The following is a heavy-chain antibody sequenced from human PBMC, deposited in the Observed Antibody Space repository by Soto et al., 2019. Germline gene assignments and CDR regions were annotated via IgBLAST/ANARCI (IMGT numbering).Heavy chain of an antibody. D-gene: IGHD3-3*01. V-gene: IGHV4-34*01. Sequence: PSETLSLTCAVYGGSFSGYYWSWIRQPPGKGLEWNGEINHSGSTNYNPSLKSRGTISVDTSKNQFSLKLSSVTAADTAVYYCARGIRIFGVVIFYRGTSTVEPNFDYWGQGPLVTVYS. CDR3: ARGIRIFGVVIFYRGTSTVEPNFDY. CDR2: INHSGST. J-gene: IGHJ4*02. CDR1: GGSFSGYY.